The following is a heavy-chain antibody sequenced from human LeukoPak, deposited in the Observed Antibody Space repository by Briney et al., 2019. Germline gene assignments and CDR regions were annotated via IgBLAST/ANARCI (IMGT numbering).Heavy chain of an antibody. CDR3: ARDTRIAVAGTYYYYYMDV. CDR2: IYTSGST. CDR1: GVSISSYY. J-gene: IGHJ6*03. Sequence: SETLSLTCTVSGVSISSYYWTWIRQPAGKGLEWIGRIYTSGSTNYNPSLKSRVTMSVDTSKNQFSLKLSSVTAADTAVYYCARDTRIAVAGTYYYYYMDVWGKGTTVTISS. D-gene: IGHD6-19*01. V-gene: IGHV4-4*07.